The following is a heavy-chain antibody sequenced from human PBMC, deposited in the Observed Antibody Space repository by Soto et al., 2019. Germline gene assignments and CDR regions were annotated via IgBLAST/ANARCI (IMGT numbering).Heavy chain of an antibody. D-gene: IGHD6-13*01. J-gene: IGHJ4*02. V-gene: IGHV1-18*01. Sequence: VAPVKVSCKASGYTFTSYGISWVRQAPGQGLEWMGWISAYNGNTNYAQKLQGRVTMTTDTSTSTAYMELRSLRSDDTAVYYCARVVWYSSSWYIPGTTLDYWGQGTLVTVSS. CDR1: GYTFTSYG. CDR2: ISAYNGNT. CDR3: ARVVWYSSSWYIPGTTLDY.